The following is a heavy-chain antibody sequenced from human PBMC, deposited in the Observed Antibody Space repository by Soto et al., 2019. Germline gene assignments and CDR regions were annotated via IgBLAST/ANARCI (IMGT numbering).Heavy chain of an antibody. J-gene: IGHJ4*02. Sequence: PSETLSLTCAVSGGSISSSNWWSWVRQPPGKGLEWIGEIYHSGSTNYNPSLKSRVTISVDKSKNQFSLKLSSVTAADTAVYYCAKGPRGLWFGDHTVLTFDHWGQGTLVTVSS. CDR2: IYHSGST. CDR3: AKGPRGLWFGDHTVLTFDH. V-gene: IGHV4-4*02. D-gene: IGHD3-10*01. CDR1: GGSISSSNW.